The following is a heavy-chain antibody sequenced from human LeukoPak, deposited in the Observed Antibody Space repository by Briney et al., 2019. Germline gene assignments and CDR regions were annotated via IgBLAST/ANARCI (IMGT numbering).Heavy chain of an antibody. CDR2: IYYSGST. J-gene: IGHJ5*02. D-gene: IGHD6-13*01. CDR1: GGSISSYY. CDR3: ARSPGIAADDNWFDP. V-gene: IGHV4-59*08. Sequence: PSETLSLTCTVSGGSISSYYWSWIRQPPGKGLEWIGYIYYSGSTNYNPSLKSRVTISVDTSKNQFSLKLSSVTAADTAVYYCARSPGIAADDNWFDPWGQGTLVTVSS.